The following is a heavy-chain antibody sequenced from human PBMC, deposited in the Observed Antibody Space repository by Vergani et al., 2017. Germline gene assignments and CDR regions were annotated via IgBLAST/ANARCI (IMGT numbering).Heavy chain of an antibody. J-gene: IGHJ3*02. Sequence: QVQLVESGGGVVQPGRSLRLSCAASGFTFSSYAMHWVRPAPGKGLEWVAVISSDGSNTYYADSVKGRFTISRDNSKNTLYLQMNSLRAEETAWYYWSRDGSPGYCSSTSCYLAFSPKRPGGFDIWGQGTMVTVSS. V-gene: IGHV3-30*04. CDR2: ISSDGSNT. CDR1: GFTFSSYA. D-gene: IGHD2-2*01. CDR3: SRDGSPGYCSSTSCYLAFSPKRPGGFDI.